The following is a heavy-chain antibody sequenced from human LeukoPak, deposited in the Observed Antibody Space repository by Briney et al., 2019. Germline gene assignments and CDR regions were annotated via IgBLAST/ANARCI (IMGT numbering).Heavy chain of an antibody. V-gene: IGHV1-3*01. D-gene: IGHD6-19*01. J-gene: IGHJ4*02. CDR2: INAGNGNT. CDR3: ARVRQQWPSRYYFGY. Sequence: ASGKVSCKASGYTFTSCAMHWVRQAPGQRLEWMGWINAGNGNTKYSQKFQGRVTITRDTSASTAYMELSSLRSEDTAVYYCARVRQQWPSRYYFGYWGQGTLVTVSS. CDR1: GYTFTSCA.